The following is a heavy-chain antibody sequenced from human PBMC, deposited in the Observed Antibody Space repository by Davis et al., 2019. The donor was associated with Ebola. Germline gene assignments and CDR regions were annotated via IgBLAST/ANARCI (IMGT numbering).Heavy chain of an antibody. Sequence: SETLSFTCTVSGGSISSYYWSWIRQPPGKGLERIGYIYYSGSTNYNPSLKSRVTISVDTSKNQFSLKLSSVTAADTAVYYCTKVETTVTTGWFDPWGQGTLVTVSS. J-gene: IGHJ5*02. D-gene: IGHD4-11*01. CDR2: IYYSGST. V-gene: IGHV4-59*01. CDR3: TKVETTVTTGWFDP. CDR1: GGSISSYY.